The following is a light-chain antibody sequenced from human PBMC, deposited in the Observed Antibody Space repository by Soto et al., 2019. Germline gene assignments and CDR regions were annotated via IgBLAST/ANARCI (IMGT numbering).Light chain of an antibody. V-gene: IGKV1-33*01. J-gene: IGKJ4*01. CDR2: DSS. CDR3: QQSHNLPLS. Sequence: DIQMTQSPSSPSASVGDRVTITCQASQDIDNYLNWYQQKPGKAPRLLIYDSSTLQTGVPSRFSGSGSGTDFTFAISSLQPEDIATYYCQQSHNLPLSFGGGTKVQI. CDR1: QDIDNY.